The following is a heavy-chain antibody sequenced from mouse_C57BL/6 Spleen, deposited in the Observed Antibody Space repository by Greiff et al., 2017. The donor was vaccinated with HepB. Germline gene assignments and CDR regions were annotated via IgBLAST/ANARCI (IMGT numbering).Heavy chain of an antibody. CDR3: ARSGVVAPFDY. CDR1: GYAFSSYW. J-gene: IGHJ2*01. Sequence: VQGVESGAELVKPGASVKISCKASGYAFSSYWMNWVKQRPGKGLEWIGQIYPGDGDTNYNGKFKGKATLTADKSSSTAYMQLSSLTSEDSAVYFCARSGVVAPFDYWGQGTTLTVSS. V-gene: IGHV1-80*01. CDR2: IYPGDGDT. D-gene: IGHD1-1*01.